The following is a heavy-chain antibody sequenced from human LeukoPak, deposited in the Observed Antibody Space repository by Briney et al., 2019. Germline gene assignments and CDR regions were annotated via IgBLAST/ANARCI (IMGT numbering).Heavy chain of an antibody. CDR3: ASATSWTHYYFDY. Sequence: GRSLRLSCAASGFTFSSYGMHWVRQAPGKGLEWVAVIWYDGSNKYYADSVKGRFTISRDNSKNTLYLQMNSLRAEDTAVYYCASATSWTHYYFDYWGQGTLVTVSS. CDR2: IWYDGSNK. D-gene: IGHD5-12*01. J-gene: IGHJ4*02. V-gene: IGHV3-33*01. CDR1: GFTFSSYG.